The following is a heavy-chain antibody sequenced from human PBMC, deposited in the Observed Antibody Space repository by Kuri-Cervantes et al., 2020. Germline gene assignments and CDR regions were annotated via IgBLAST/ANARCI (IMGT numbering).Heavy chain of an antibody. Sequence: ASVKVSCKASGYIFARYGISWVRRAPGQGLEWMGWISGNNGNTKYGQRLQGRVTMTTDTSTSTAYMELRSLRSDDTAVYYCARMPNLKLGVDYWGQGTLVTVSS. J-gene: IGHJ4*02. V-gene: IGHV1-18*01. CDR2: ISGNNGNT. CDR1: GYIFARYG. CDR3: ARMPNLKLGVDY. D-gene: IGHD1-26*01.